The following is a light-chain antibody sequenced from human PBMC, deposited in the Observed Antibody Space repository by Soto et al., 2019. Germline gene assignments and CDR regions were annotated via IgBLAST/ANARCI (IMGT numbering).Light chain of an antibody. Sequence: SVLTQPASVSWSPGQASTVSCSGTSSDIGAHNFVSWYRQHPGKAPKLIIYEVINRPSGVSDRFSGSKSGNTASLTISGLQSEDEADYYCNSYTTSNTFVFGSGTKVTVL. CDR1: SSDIGAHNF. CDR3: NSYTTSNTFV. V-gene: IGLV2-14*03. CDR2: EVI. J-gene: IGLJ1*01.